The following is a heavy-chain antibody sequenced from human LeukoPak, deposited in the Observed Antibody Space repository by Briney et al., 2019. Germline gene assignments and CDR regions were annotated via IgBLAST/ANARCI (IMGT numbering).Heavy chain of an antibody. Sequence: GGSLTLSCAGSGFTFSSYAMRWLPQAPGLGLVGVSAIGGSGGSTYYADSVKGRFPIPRDNSKNTLYLQMNSLRAEDTAVYYCAKGLEYGDYYFDYWGQGTLVTVSS. V-gene: IGHV3-23*01. CDR1: GFTFSSYA. D-gene: IGHD4-17*01. J-gene: IGHJ4*02. CDR2: IGGSGGST. CDR3: AKGLEYGDYYFDY.